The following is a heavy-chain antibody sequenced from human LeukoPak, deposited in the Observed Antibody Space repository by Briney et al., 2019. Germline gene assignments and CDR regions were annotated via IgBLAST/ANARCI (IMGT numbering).Heavy chain of an antibody. CDR2: IAPSDSYT. D-gene: IGHD2-15*01. Sequence: GESLRISCKGSGYSFSNYWISWVRQMPGKGLEWMGRIAPSDSYTNYSPSFQGHVTISADKSISTAYLQWGGLKASDTAMYYCARHRDCSSGACYPDYWGQGTLVTVSS. V-gene: IGHV5-10-1*01. J-gene: IGHJ4*02. CDR3: ARHRDCSSGACYPDY. CDR1: GYSFSNYW.